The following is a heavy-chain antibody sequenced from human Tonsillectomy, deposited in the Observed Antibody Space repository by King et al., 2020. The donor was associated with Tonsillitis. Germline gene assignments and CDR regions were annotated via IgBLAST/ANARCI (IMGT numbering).Heavy chain of an antibody. CDR3: ARPLVVYGDPLGLDV. V-gene: IGHV1-46*03. CDR2: INLNPIGGSV. CDR1: GYTFTNFY. Sequence: QLVQSGAELKKPGASVKVSCKASGYTFTNFYLHWVRQAPGQGLEWMGMINLNPIGGSVRYSQKFQGRVTMSADTSTSRVYLELSSLTSDDTAVYYCARPLVVYGDPLGLDVWGQGTTVIVSS. J-gene: IGHJ6*02. D-gene: IGHD4/OR15-4a*01.